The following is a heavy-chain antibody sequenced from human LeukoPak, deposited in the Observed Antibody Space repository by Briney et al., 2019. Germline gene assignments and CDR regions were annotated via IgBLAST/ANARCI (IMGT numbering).Heavy chain of an antibody. CDR3: ARDTLVGATNFDY. J-gene: IGHJ4*02. D-gene: IGHD1-26*01. V-gene: IGHV4-38-2*02. Sequence: KPSETLSLTCAVSDYSISSGYYWGWIRQPPGKGLEWIGSIYHSGSTYYNPSLKSRVTISVDTSKNQFSLKLSSVTAADTAVYYCARDTLVGATNFDYWGQGTLVTVSS. CDR2: IYHSGST. CDR1: DYSISSGYY.